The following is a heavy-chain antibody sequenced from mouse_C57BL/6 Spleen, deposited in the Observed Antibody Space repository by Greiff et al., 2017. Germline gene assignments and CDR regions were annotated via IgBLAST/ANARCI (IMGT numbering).Heavy chain of an antibody. CDR1: GYSITSGYY. CDR2: ISYDGSN. J-gene: IGHJ4*01. Sequence: EVQLQESGPGLVKPSQSLSLTCSVTGYSITSGYYWNWIRQFPGNKLEWMGYISYDGSNNYNPSLKNRISITRDTAKNQFFLKLNSVTTEDTATYDCAREAYYSNYDYAMDYWGQGTSVTVAS. V-gene: IGHV3-6*01. D-gene: IGHD2-5*01. CDR3: AREAYYSNYDYAMDY.